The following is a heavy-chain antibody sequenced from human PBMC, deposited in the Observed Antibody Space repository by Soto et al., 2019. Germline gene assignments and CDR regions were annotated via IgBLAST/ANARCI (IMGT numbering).Heavy chain of an antibody. Sequence: PSETLSLTCTFSGDPVSSYYWSWIRQPAGRGLEWIGRIYISGSTDYNPSLKGRVSMSVDRSKNQFSLKLTSVTAADTAVYYCVRDCSGGGCYSDYGMDVWGQGTTVTVSS. V-gene: IGHV4-4*07. D-gene: IGHD2-15*01. CDR2: IYISGST. CDR3: VRDCSGGGCYSDYGMDV. J-gene: IGHJ6*02. CDR1: GDPVSSYY.